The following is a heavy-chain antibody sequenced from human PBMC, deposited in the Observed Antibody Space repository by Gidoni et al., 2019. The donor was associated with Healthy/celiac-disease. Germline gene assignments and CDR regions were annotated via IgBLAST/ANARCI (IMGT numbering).Heavy chain of an antibody. CDR1: GGPFRRYT. CDR2: SIPTLGIA. D-gene: IGHD3-10*01. J-gene: IGHJ6*02. Sequence: QVQLVQSGAEVKKPGSSVKVSCKASGGPFRRYTISWVRQAPGQGLEWMVRSIPTLGIANYAQKFQGRVTITADKSTSTAYMELSSLRAEDTAVYYCARGQNPGFYYYYGMDVWGQGTTVTVSS. CDR3: ARGQNPGFYYYYGMDV. V-gene: IGHV1-69*02.